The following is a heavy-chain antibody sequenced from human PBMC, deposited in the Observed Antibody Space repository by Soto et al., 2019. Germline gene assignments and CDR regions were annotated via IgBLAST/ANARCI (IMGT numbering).Heavy chain of an antibody. V-gene: IGHV3-48*02. CDR2: ISSSSSTI. CDR1: GFTFSSYS. CDR3: ARDSYDSSGYPIKFDY. Sequence: GGSLRLSCAASGFTFSSYSINWVRQAPGKGLEWVSYISSSSSTIYYADSVKGRFTISRDKAKNSLYLQMNSLRDEDTAVYYCARDSYDSSGYPIKFDYWGQGTLVTVSS. D-gene: IGHD3-22*01. J-gene: IGHJ4*02.